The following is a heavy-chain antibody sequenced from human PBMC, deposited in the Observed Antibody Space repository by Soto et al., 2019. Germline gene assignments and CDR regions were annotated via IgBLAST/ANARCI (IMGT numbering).Heavy chain of an antibody. CDR2: INHSGST. CDR1: GGSFSGYY. CDR3: ARGRKDSGSYYFDY. J-gene: IGHJ4*02. D-gene: IGHD1-26*01. V-gene: IGHV4-34*01. Sequence: SETLSLTCAVYGGSFSGYYWSWIRQPPGKGLEWIGEINHSGSTNYNPSLKSRVTISVDTSKNQFSLKLSSVTAADTAVYYCARGRKDSGSYYFDYWGQGTLDTV.